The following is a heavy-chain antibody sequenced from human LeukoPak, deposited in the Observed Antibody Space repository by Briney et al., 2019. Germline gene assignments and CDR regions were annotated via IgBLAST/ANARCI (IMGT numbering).Heavy chain of an antibody. CDR2: FDPEDGET. CDR1: GYTFTSYG. D-gene: IGHD1-26*01. Sequence: ASVKVSCKASGYTFTSYGISWVRQAPGKGLEWMGGFDPEDGETIYAQKFQGRVTMTEDTSTDTAYMELSSLRSEDTAVYYCATDLGELLAVVWGQGTLVTVSS. J-gene: IGHJ4*02. V-gene: IGHV1-24*01. CDR3: ATDLGELLAVV.